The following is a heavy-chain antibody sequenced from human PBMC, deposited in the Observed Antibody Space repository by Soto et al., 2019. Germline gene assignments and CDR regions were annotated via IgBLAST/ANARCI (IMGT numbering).Heavy chain of an antibody. CDR3: ARVGGGLASLGYYGMDV. J-gene: IGHJ6*02. D-gene: IGHD3-10*01. CDR1: GYTFIGYY. Sequence: ASVRVSCKASGYTFIGYYIHWVRQAPGQGLEWMGWINPNSGGTNYAQRFQGWVTMTRDRSISTAYMELSRLKSDDTAVYYCARVGGGLASLGYYGMDVWGQGTTVTVSS. CDR2: INPNSGGT. V-gene: IGHV1-2*04.